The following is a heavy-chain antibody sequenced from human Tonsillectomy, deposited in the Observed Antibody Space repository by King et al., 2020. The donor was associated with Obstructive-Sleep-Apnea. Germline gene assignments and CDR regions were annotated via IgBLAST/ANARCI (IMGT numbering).Heavy chain of an antibody. CDR3: ARDGYNKYYYYGMDV. CDR2: IYYSGST. D-gene: IGHD5-24*01. J-gene: IGHJ6*02. CDR1: GGSISSYY. V-gene: IGHV4-59*01. Sequence: VQLQESGPGLVKPSETLSLTCTVSGGSISSYYWSWIRQPPGKGLEWIGYIYYSGSTNYNPSLKSRVTISVATSKNQFSLKLSSVTAADTAVYYCARDGYNKYYYYGMDVWGQGTTVTVSS.